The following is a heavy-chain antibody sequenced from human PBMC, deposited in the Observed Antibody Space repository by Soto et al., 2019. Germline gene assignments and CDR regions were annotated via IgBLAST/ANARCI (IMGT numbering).Heavy chain of an antibody. D-gene: IGHD3-3*01. CDR3: ARTTIEYYDFWSGYLGPEHNWFDP. V-gene: IGHV4-39*01. CDR1: GGSISSSSYY. CDR2: IYYSGST. Sequence: SETLSLTCTVSGGSISSSSYYWGWIRQPPGKGLEWIGSIYYSGSTYYNPSLKSRVTISVDTSKNQFSLKLSSVTAADTAVYYCARTTIEYYDFWSGYLGPEHNWFDPWGQGTLVTVSS. J-gene: IGHJ5*02.